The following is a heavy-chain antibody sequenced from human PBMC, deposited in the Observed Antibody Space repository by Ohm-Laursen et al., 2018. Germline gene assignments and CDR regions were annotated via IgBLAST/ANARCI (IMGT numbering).Heavy chain of an antibody. D-gene: IGHD2-15*01. CDR1: GFTFSSDT. Sequence: SLRLSCAASGFTFSSDTMSWVRQAPGKGLEWVSSISNNGAGTYYADSVKGRFTISRDNSKNTLYLQMNSLRAEDTAIYYCAKDDCSGGSCYYGMDVWGQGTTVTVSS. J-gene: IGHJ6*02. CDR3: AKDDCSGGSCYYGMDV. CDR2: ISNNGAGT. V-gene: IGHV3-23*01.